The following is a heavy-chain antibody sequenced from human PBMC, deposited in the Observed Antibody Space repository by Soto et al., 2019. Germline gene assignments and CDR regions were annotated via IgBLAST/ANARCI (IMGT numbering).Heavy chain of an antibody. CDR2: IIPILGIA. D-gene: IGHD4-17*01. CDR3: ARGTTVTKEAY. CDR1: GGTFSSYT. Sequence: QVQLVQSGAEVKKPGSSVKVSCKASGGTFSSYTISWVRQAPGQGLEWMGRIIPILGIANYAQKFQGRVTXTGXKSTSTAYMELSSLRSEDTAVYYCARGTTVTKEAYWGQGTLVTVSS. V-gene: IGHV1-69*02. J-gene: IGHJ4*02.